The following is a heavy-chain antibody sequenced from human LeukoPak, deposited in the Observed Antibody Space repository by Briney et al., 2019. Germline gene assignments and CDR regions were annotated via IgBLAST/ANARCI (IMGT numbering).Heavy chain of an antibody. V-gene: IGHV4-34*01. CDR1: GWTFSGYY. Sequence: SGTLSLTCAVYGWTFSGYYWSWIRQPPGKGLEWMGEINHSGSTNYNPSLKSRVTISVDTSKNQFSLKLSSVTAADTAVYYCARGPGLIVVVVAATRSARYGMDVWGKGTTVTVSS. CDR2: INHSGST. J-gene: IGHJ6*04. D-gene: IGHD2-15*01. CDR3: ARGPGLIVVVVAATRSARYGMDV.